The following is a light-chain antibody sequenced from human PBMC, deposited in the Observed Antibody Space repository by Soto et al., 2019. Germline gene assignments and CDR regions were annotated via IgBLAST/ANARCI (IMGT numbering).Light chain of an antibody. V-gene: IGKV1-27*01. CDR1: QDISDH. CDR3: QKYNRTPRT. J-gene: IGKJ1*01. CDR2: EAS. Sequence: DFQMTQSPSSLSASVGDRVTITCRASQDISDHLAWYQHKPGKVPKLLIYEASTLQSGVPSRFSGGGSGTDSTLTISSLQPEDVATYYCQKYNRTPRTFGQGTKVELK.